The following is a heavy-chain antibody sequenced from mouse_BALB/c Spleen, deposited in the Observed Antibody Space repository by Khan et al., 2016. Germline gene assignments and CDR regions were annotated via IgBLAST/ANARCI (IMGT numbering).Heavy chain of an antibody. J-gene: IGHJ4*01. Sequence: EVQLQESGPGLVKPSQSLSLTCSVTGYSITSGYYWNWIRQFPGNKLEWMGYISYDGSNNYNPSLKNRISITRDTSKNQFFLKLNSVTSEDTSTYYCLTLRRVYAIDYWGQGTSVTVSS. V-gene: IGHV3-6*02. CDR3: LTLRRVYAIDY. CDR1: GYSITSGYY. CDR2: ISYDGSN. D-gene: IGHD1-2*01.